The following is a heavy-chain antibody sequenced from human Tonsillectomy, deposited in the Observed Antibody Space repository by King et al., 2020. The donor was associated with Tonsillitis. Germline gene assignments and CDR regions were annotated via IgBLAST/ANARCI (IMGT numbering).Heavy chain of an antibody. CDR2: ISGSAGGT. J-gene: IGHJ4*02. V-gene: IGHV3-23*04. Sequence: VQLVESGGGLVQPGGSLRLSCAGSGFTFSTYAMSWVRQTPGKGLEWVSAISGSAGGTYYADSVKGRFTISRDNSKNTLYLHMNSLRAEDTAIYYCAKNDFSSGYWPRGDFDYWGREPWSPSPQ. CDR1: GFTFSTYA. CDR3: AKNDFSSGYWPRGDFDY. D-gene: IGHD3-3*01.